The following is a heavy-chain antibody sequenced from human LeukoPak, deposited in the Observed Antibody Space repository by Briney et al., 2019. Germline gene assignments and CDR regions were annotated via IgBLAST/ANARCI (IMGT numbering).Heavy chain of an antibody. D-gene: IGHD3-3*01. CDR1: GGSISSYY. CDR3: ARGVWLLNLYYFDY. Sequence: SETLSLTCTVSGGSISSYYWSWIRQPPGKGLEWIGYIYYSGSTNYNPSLKSRVTISVDTSKNQFSLKLSSVTAADTAVYYCARGVWLLNLYYFDYWGQGTLVTVSS. J-gene: IGHJ4*02. CDR2: IYYSGST. V-gene: IGHV4-59*01.